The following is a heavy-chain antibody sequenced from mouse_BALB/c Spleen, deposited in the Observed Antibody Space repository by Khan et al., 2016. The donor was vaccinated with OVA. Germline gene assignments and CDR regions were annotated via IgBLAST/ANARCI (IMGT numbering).Heavy chain of an antibody. CDR2: ISSGGST. J-gene: IGHJ4*01. CDR1: GFTFSSYA. V-gene: IGHV5-6-5*01. CDR3: TRLVDY. Sequence: EVELVESGGGLVKPGGSLKLSCAASGFTFSSYAMSWVSQTPEKRLKWVASISSGGSTYYSDTVKGRFTISRDDARNILYLHMSSLRSDDTAMYYCTRLVDYWGQGTSVTVSS.